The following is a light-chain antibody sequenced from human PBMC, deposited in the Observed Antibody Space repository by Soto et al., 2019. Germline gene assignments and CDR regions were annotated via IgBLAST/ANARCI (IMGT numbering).Light chain of an antibody. CDR1: QSVRSN. Sequence: EIVLTQSPGTLSLSTGERATLSCRASQSVRSNLAWYQQKPGQAPRLLIYGAVTRATGIPARFSGSGSGTDFTLTISRLEPEDFAVYYCQQYGSSITFGQGTRLEVK. V-gene: IGKV3-20*01. CDR2: GAV. CDR3: QQYGSSIT. J-gene: IGKJ5*01.